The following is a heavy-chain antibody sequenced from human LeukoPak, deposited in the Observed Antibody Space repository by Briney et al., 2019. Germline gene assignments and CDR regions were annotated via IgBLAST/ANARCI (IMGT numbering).Heavy chain of an antibody. D-gene: IGHD1-26*01. V-gene: IGHV7-4-1*02. CDR1: GYTFTNYA. J-gene: IGHJ3*02. CDR2: INTKTGTS. Sequence: GASVTVSFTASGYTFTNYAVNWVRQAPGQELEWMGWINTKTGTSMYAQGFTGRFVFSLDTSVGTAYLQISSLKAEDTAVYFCAKGPGTVGAGGAFDIWGQGTVVTVSS. CDR3: AKGPGTVGAGGAFDI.